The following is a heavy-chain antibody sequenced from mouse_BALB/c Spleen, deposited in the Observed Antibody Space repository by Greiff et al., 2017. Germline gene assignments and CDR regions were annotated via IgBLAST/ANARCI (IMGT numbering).Heavy chain of an antibody. Sequence: VQLQQSGPGLVKPSQSLSLTCSVTGYSITSGYYWNWIRQFPGNKLEWMGYISYDGSNNYNPSLKNRITITRDTSKNQFFLKLNSVTTEDTATYYCAREMITTAWSAYWGQGTLVTVSA. V-gene: IGHV3-6*02. CDR3: AREMITTAWSAY. CDR1: GYSITSGYY. J-gene: IGHJ3*01. CDR2: ISYDGSN. D-gene: IGHD2-4*01.